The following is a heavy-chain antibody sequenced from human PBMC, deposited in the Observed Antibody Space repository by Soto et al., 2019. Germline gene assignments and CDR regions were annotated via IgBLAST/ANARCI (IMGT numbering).Heavy chain of an antibody. J-gene: IGHJ4*02. V-gene: IGHV2-70*01. D-gene: IGHD6-19*01. Sequence: VSCPPLVTPTQTVTLTCTFSGFSLSTSGMCVSWIRQPPGKALEWLALIDCDDDKYYSTSAKTRLTISKGTTKSQVVLTITNMHPVDTAKYYCARHFSSGSQFDYWGQGTLVTVSS. CDR2: IDCDDDK. CDR1: GFSLSTSGMC. CDR3: ARHFSSGSQFDY.